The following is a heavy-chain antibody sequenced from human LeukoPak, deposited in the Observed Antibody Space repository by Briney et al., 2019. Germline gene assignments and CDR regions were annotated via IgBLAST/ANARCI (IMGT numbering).Heavy chain of an antibody. CDR2: ISGSGGST. CDR1: GFTFSSYA. Sequence: GGSLRLPCAASGFTFSSYAMSWVRQAPGKGLEWVSAISGSGGSTYYADSVKGRFTISRDNSKNTLYLQMNSLRAEDTAVYYCAKDECSSTSCYTDYWGQGTLVTVSS. D-gene: IGHD2-2*02. J-gene: IGHJ4*02. V-gene: IGHV3-23*01. CDR3: AKDECSSTSCYTDY.